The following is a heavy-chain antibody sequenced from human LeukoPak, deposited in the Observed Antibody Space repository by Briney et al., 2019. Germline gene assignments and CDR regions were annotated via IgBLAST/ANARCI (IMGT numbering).Heavy chain of an antibody. CDR2: SYSGGSA. D-gene: IGHD3-10*01. Sequence: PGGSLRLSCAASGFTVSSNYMSWVRQAPGKGLEWVSFSYSGGSAYYADSVKGRFTISRDNSKNTLYLHMNSLRAEDTAVYYCARDVAGGSGSLCANYYYGMDVWGKGTTITVSS. V-gene: IGHV3-53*01. CDR1: GFTVSSNY. J-gene: IGHJ6*04. CDR3: ARDVAGGSGSLCANYYYGMDV.